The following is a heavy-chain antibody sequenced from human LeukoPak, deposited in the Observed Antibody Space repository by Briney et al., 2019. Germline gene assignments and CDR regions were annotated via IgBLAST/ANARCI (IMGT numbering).Heavy chain of an antibody. V-gene: IGHV3-30-3*01. D-gene: IGHD2-15*01. CDR1: GFNFSAYA. Sequence: GGSLRLSCAASGFNFSAYAMHWVRQAPGRGLEWVTLISYDATRESYGDSVQGRFTISRDNAKNTVYLQMNSLRSEDTAVYYCARAGDVIVEEYSDFWGQGTLVTVSS. J-gene: IGHJ4*02. CDR2: ISYDATRE. CDR3: ARAGDVIVEEYSDF.